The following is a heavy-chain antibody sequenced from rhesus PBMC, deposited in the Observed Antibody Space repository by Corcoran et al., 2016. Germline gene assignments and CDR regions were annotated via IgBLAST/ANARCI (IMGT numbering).Heavy chain of an antibody. CDR3: TTVDY. CDR2: INPKGGTT. Sequence: EVQLVESGGGLVQPGGSLRLSCAASGFTFSDDYMEWVRQAPGKGLDLVRQINPKGGTTFLMDSVKGRFTISRDNAKNTLYLQINSLKIEDTAVYYCTTVDYWGQGVLVTVSS. V-gene: IGHV3-10*01. J-gene: IGHJ4*01. CDR1: GFTFSDDY.